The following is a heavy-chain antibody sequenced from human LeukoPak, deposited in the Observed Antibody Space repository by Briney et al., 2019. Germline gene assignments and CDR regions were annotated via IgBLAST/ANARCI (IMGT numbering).Heavy chain of an antibody. CDR2: ICSSSSYI. V-gene: IGHV3-21*01. CDR1: GFTFSSYS. D-gene: IGHD5-24*01. CDR3: ARGGDGYSDYYYYYMDV. Sequence: GGSLRLSCAASGFTFSSYSMNWVRQAPGKGLEWVSSICSSSSYIYYADSVKGRFTISRDNAKNSLHLQMNSLRAEDTAVYYCARGGDGYSDYYYYYMDVWGKGTTVTVSS. J-gene: IGHJ6*03.